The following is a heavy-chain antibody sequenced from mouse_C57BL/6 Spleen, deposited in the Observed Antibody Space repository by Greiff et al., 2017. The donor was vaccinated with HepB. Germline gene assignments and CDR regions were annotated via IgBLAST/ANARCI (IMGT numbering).Heavy chain of an antibody. Sequence: VQLQQSGAELVRPGASVKLSCKASGYTFTDYYINWVKQRPGQGLEWIARIYPGSGNTYYNEKFKGKATLTAEKSSSTAYMQLSSLTSEDSAVYFWAREGVWPTTRAMDYWGQGTSVTVSS. J-gene: IGHJ4*01. CDR2: IYPGSGNT. D-gene: IGHD1-1*01. V-gene: IGHV1-76*01. CDR3: AREGVWPTTRAMDY. CDR1: GYTFTDYY.